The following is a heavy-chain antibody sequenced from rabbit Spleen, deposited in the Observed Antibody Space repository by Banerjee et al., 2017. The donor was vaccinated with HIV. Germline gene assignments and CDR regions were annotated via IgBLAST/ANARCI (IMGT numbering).Heavy chain of an antibody. J-gene: IGHJ4*01. Sequence: QEQLVESGGGLGQPGGSLTLSCTASGFSFSSSYWMCWVRQAPGKGLELIACIYTGSGSTYYASWAKGRFTITRSTSLNTVTLQLNSLTAADTATYFCARDSNDYGDYYFNLWGPGTLVTVS. CDR2: IYTGSGST. CDR3: ARDSNDYGDYYFNL. D-gene: IGHD2-1*01. V-gene: IGHV1S45*01. CDR1: GFSFSSSYW.